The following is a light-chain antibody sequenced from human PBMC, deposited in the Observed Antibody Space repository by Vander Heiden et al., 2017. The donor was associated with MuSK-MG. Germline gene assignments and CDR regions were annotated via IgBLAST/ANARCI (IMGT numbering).Light chain of an antibody. Sequence: QPALTQPRPVSGSPGQPVTISCTGTSSDVGGYDYVSWYQQHPGKAPKLIIYDVHKRPSGVPDRFSASKSGNTASLTISGLQAEDEGDYYCCSYTVTYTLYVFGTGTKVTVL. V-gene: IGLV2-11*01. CDR3: CSYTVTYTLYV. CDR1: SSDVGGYDY. J-gene: IGLJ1*01. CDR2: DVH.